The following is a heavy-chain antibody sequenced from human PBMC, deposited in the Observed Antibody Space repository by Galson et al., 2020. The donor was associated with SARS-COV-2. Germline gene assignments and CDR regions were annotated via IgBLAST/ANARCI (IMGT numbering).Heavy chain of an antibody. CDR3: AGFRFYFRHYYGLDV. J-gene: IGHJ6*02. Sequence: ETSETLSLTCTVSGGYISSYYWSWIRQPPGKGLEWIGYNYYRGSANYNPSLKIRITISIDTSKNQFSLRLSSVTAADTAVYYCAGFRFYFRHYYGLDVWGQGTTVTVSS. V-gene: IGHV4-59*01. D-gene: IGHD1-26*01. CDR2: NYYRGSA. CDR1: GGYISSYY.